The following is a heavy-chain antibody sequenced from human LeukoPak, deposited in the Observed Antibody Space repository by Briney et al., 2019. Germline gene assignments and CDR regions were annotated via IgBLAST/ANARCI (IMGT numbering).Heavy chain of an antibody. J-gene: IGHJ4*02. Sequence: GGSLRLSCTASGFTFSSIALTWVRQAPGKGLEWVSTIRSNGGTAYNADSVKGRSTISRDNSKNTLYLQMNSLRAEDTAVYYCAKGLSGGSSRYWGQGTLVTVSS. V-gene: IGHV3-23*01. CDR3: AKGLSGGSSRY. D-gene: IGHD2-15*01. CDR2: IRSNGGTA. CDR1: GFTFSSIA.